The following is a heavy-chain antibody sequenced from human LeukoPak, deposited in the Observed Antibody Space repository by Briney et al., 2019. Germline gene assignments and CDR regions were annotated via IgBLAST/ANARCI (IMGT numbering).Heavy chain of an antibody. J-gene: IGHJ4*02. Sequence: SETLSLTCTVSGGSISSSSYYWGWIRQPPGKGLEWIGSIYYTGGTNYSPSLKSRVTMSVDTFKNQFSLKLSSVTAADTAVYYCARDTTLTVTTYYYFDYWGQGTLVTVSS. D-gene: IGHD4-17*01. CDR2: IYYTGGT. CDR1: GGSISSSSYY. CDR3: ARDTTLTVTTYYYFDY. V-gene: IGHV4-39*07.